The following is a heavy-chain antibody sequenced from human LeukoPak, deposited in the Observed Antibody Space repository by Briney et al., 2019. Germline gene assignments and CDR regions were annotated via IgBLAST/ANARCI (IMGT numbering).Heavy chain of an antibody. D-gene: IGHD5-18*01. CDR2: IYSGGST. Sequence: GGSLRLSCAASGFTVSSNYMSWVRRAPGKGLEWVSVIYSGGSTYYADSVKGRFTISRDNSKNTLYLQMNSLRAEDTAVYYCARLYSYGQRYDYWGQGTLVTVSS. CDR1: GFTVSSNY. V-gene: IGHV3-53*01. J-gene: IGHJ4*02. CDR3: ARLYSYGQRYDY.